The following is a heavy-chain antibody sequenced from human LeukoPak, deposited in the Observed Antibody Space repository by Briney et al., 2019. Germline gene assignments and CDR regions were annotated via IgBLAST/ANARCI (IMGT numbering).Heavy chain of an antibody. D-gene: IGHD5-24*01. J-gene: IGHJ4*02. Sequence: SETLSLTCTVSGGSISSYYWSWIRQPPGKGLEWIGYIYYSGSTNYNPSLKSRVTISVDTSKNQFSLKLSSVTAADTAVYYCARAGTDGYKTLNDYWGQGTLVTVFS. CDR1: GGSISSYY. V-gene: IGHV4-59*01. CDR3: ARAGTDGYKTLNDY. CDR2: IYYSGST.